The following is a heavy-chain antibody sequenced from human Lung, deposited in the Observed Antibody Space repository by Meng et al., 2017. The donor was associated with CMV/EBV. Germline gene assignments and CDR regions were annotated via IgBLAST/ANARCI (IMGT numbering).Heavy chain of an antibody. J-gene: IGHJ6*02. Sequence: GSLRLXXTVSGGPISSYYWSWIRQPPGKGLEWIGYIYYSGSTNYNPSLKSRVTISVDTSKNQFSLKLSSVTAADTAVYYCARVAKSTITGTTPYYYYGMDVWGQGTXVTVSS. V-gene: IGHV4-59*01. CDR2: IYYSGST. CDR3: ARVAKSTITGTTPYYYYGMDV. D-gene: IGHD1-7*01. CDR1: GGPISSYY.